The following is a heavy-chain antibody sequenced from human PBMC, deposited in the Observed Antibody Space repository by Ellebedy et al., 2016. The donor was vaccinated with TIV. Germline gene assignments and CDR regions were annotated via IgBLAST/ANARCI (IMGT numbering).Heavy chain of an antibody. CDR2: IYTSGST. D-gene: IGHD1-7*01. CDR3: ARIWNYRDFDY. J-gene: IGHJ4*02. Sequence: SETLSLXXTVSGVSISSYYRSWIRQPAGKGLEWIGRIYTSGSTNYNPSLKSRVTMSVDTSKNQFSLKLSSVTAADTAVYYCARIWNYRDFDYWGQGTLVTVSS. CDR1: GVSISSYY. V-gene: IGHV4-4*07.